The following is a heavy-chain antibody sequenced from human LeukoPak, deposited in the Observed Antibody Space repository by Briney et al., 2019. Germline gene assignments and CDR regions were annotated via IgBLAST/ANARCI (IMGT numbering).Heavy chain of an antibody. D-gene: IGHD5-18*01. CDR1: GGSFSGYY. V-gene: IGHV4-34*01. J-gene: IGHJ3*02. CDR3: ARGDTAMVPDAFDI. Sequence: SETLSLTCAVYGGSFSGYYWSWIRQPPGKGLEWIGEINHSGSTNYNPSLKSRVTISVDTSKNQFSLKLSSVTAADTAVYYCARGDTAMVPDAFDIWGQGIMVTVSS. CDR2: INHSGST.